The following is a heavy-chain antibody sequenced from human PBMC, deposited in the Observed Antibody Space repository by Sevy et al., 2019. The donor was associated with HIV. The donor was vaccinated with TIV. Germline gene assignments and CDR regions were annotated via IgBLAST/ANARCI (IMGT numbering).Heavy chain of an antibody. CDR3: ARASFHGDSSGWYGEEGLYYFDY. D-gene: IGHD6-19*01. CDR2: ISYDGSNK. V-gene: IGHV3-30-3*01. J-gene: IGHJ4*02. CDR1: DSPSVAML. Sequence: QLRRPCPSPVQPLDSPSVAMLCTGSARLQARGLEWVAVISYDGSNKYYADSVKGRFTISRDNSKNTLYLQMNSLRAEDTAVYYCARASFHGDSSGWYGEEGLYYFDYWGQGTLVTVSS.